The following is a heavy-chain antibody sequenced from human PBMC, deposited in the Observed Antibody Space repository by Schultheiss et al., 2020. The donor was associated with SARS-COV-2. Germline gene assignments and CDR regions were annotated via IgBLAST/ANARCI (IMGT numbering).Heavy chain of an antibody. Sequence: SVKVSCKASGFTFTSSAMQWVRQARGQRLEWIGWIVVGSGNTNYAQKFQERVTITRDMSTSTAYMELSSLRAEDTAVYYCARGTVLMVYATLGAFDIWGQGTMVTVSS. V-gene: IGHV1-58*02. CDR1: GFTFTSSA. CDR2: IVVGSGNT. J-gene: IGHJ3*02. D-gene: IGHD2-8*01. CDR3: ARGTVLMVYATLGAFDI.